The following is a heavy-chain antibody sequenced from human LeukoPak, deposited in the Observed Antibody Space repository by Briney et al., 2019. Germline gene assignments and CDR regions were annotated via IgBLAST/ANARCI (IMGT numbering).Heavy chain of an antibody. J-gene: IGHJ3*02. V-gene: IGHV3-21*01. D-gene: IGHD5-24*01. CDR1: GFTFSNYR. CDR2: ISSSSIY. CDR3: ARGRDGYNLVDAFDI. Sequence: GGSLRLSCAASGFTFSNYRMNWVRQAPGKGLEWVSSISSSSIYYADSLKGRFTISRDNAKNSLYLQMNSLRAEDTAVYYCARGRDGYNLVDAFDIWGQGIMVTVSS.